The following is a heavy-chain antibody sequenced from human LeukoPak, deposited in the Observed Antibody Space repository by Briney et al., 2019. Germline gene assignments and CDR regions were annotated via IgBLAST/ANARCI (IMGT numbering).Heavy chain of an antibody. V-gene: IGHV3-30*18. J-gene: IGHJ6*04. Sequence: GGSLRLSCAASGFTFSSYGMHWVRQAPGKGLEWVAVISYDGSNKYYADSVKGRFTISRDNSKSTLYLQMNSLRAEDTAVYYCAKSRVVPAAGYYYGMDVWGKGTTVTVSS. CDR2: ISYDGSNK. D-gene: IGHD2-2*01. CDR3: AKSRVVPAAGYYYGMDV. CDR1: GFTFSSYG.